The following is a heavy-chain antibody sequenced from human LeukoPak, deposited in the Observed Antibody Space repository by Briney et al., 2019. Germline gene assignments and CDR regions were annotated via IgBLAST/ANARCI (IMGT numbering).Heavy chain of an antibody. CDR2: ISSSSSSYI. CDR3: ARDLDSSSSNDWFDP. CDR1: GFTFSSYS. Sequence: PGGSLRLSCAASGFTFSSYSMNWVRQAPGKGLEWVSSISSSSSSYIYYADSVKGRFTISRDNAKNSLYLQMNSLRAEDTAVYYCARDLDSSSSNDWFDPWGQGTLVTVSS. D-gene: IGHD6-6*01. V-gene: IGHV3-21*01. J-gene: IGHJ5*02.